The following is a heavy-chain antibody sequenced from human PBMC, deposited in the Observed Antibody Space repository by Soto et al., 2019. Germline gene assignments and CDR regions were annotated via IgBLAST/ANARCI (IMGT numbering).Heavy chain of an antibody. CDR1: GGTFSSYT. CDR3: ARVGYQVENY. CDR2: IIPILGIA. D-gene: IGHD3-16*02. V-gene: IGHV1-69*02. J-gene: IGHJ4*02. Sequence: QVQLVQSGAEVKKPGSSVKVSCKASGGTFSSYTISWVRKATGQGLEWMGRIIPILGIANYAQKFQGRVTITADKSTSTAYMELSSLRSEDTAVYYGARVGYQVENYWGQGTLVTVSS.